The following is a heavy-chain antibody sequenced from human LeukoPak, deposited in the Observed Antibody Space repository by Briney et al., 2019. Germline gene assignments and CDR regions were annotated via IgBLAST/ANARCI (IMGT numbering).Heavy chain of an antibody. Sequence: SETLSLTCTVSGGSISTYYWSWIRQPPGKGLEWIGYIYYSGSINYNPSLKSRVTVSVDTSKNQFSLKLSSVTAADTAVYYCARENPVVPAAIDYFDYWGQGTLVTVSS. CDR1: GGSISTYY. J-gene: IGHJ4*02. V-gene: IGHV4-59*12. CDR3: ARENPVVPAAIDYFDY. CDR2: IYYSGSI. D-gene: IGHD2-2*01.